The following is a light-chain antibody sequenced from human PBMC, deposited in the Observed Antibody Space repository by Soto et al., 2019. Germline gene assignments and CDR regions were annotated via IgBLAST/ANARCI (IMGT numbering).Light chain of an antibody. J-gene: IGKJ1*01. CDR1: QTITSD. V-gene: IGKV1-39*01. Sequence: DIQMTQSPSSLSASVGDRGTSTCRASQTITSDLNWYQQRPGKAPKLLIYAASNLQSGVPSRFSGSGSGTDFTFIISSLQPEDSATYYCQQTYSTPGWTFGQGTKGDIK. CDR2: AAS. CDR3: QQTYSTPGWT.